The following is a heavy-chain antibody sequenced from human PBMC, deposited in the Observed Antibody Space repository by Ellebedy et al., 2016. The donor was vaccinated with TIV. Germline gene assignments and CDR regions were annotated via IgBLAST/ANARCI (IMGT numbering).Heavy chain of an antibody. CDR2: IKQGGSEK. J-gene: IGHJ4*02. CDR1: GFTFSSYW. Sequence: GGSLRLSXAASGFTFSSYWMSWVRQAPGKGLEWVANIKQGGSEKYYVDSVKGRFTISRDDAKNSLYLQMNSLRAEDTAVYYCARDIRVGAVFPNFGYWGQGTLVTVSS. CDR3: ARDIRVGAVFPNFGY. D-gene: IGHD3-3*01. V-gene: IGHV3-7*01.